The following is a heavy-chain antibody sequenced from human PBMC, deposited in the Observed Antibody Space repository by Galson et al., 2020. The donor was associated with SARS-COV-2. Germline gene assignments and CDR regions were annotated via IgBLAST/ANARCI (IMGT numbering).Heavy chain of an antibody. CDR2: INISGNT. J-gene: IGHJ6*03. CDR1: GGSFSGYS. CDR3: ARGHRGVVPSPVLGLGPFYSYYYMDV. Sequence: SETLSLTCAVYGGSFSGYSWTWIRQPPGKGLEWIGEINISGNTNYSPSLRSRVTVSVDTSQNQFSLNLRSVTAADTALYYCARGHRGVVPSPVLGLGPFYSYYYMDVWAKGTTVTVSS. V-gene: IGHV4-34*01. D-gene: IGHD3-16*01.